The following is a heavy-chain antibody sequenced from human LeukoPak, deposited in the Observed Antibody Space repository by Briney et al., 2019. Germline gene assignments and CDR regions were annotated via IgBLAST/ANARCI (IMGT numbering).Heavy chain of an antibody. CDR3: ARRRDLYSGSYYPFDY. CDR2: IKQDGSEK. J-gene: IGHJ4*02. V-gene: IGHV3-7*01. Sequence: GGSLRLSCAASGFTFSSYWMSWVRQAPGKGLEWVANIKQDGSEKYYVDSVKGRFTISRDNAKNSLYLQMNSLRAEDTAVYYCARRRDLYSGSYYPFDYWGQGTLVTVSS. D-gene: IGHD1-26*01. CDR1: GFTFSSYW.